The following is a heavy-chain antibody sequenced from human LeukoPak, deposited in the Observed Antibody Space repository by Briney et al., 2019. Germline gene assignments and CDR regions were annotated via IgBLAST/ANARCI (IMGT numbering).Heavy chain of an antibody. CDR2: ISYDGNNK. CDR3: ARDLYTIFGVVSGSFDY. CDR1: GLPFSTFW. D-gene: IGHD3-3*01. Sequence: GGSLRLSCAASGLPFSTFWMNWVRQAPGKGLEGVAVISYDGNNKFYADSVKGRFTITRDNSKNTLYLQMNSLRAEDTALYYCARDLYTIFGVVSGSFDYWGQGTLVTVSS. J-gene: IGHJ4*02. V-gene: IGHV3-30-3*01.